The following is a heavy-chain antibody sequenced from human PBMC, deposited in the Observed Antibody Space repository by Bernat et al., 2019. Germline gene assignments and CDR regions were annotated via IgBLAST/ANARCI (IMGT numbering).Heavy chain of an antibody. CDR3: ARDGTAWCPDF. CDR2: ASNDGTNK. Sequence: QVQLVASGGGVVRPGTSLRLSCVGSGFTFRSFGIHWVRQAPGKGLEWVTLASNDGTNKPYADSVRGRFTTSSDNSKNTVYFHMNSLRVDDTAIYYCARDGTAWCPDFWGLGTLVTVAP. CDR1: GFTFRSFG. J-gene: IGHJ4*02. D-gene: IGHD2-21*02. V-gene: IGHV3-30*19.